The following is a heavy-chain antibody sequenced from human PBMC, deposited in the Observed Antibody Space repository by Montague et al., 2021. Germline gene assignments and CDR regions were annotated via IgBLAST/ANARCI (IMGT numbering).Heavy chain of an antibody. J-gene: IGHJ4*02. D-gene: IGHD6-13*01. CDR1: GGSISSFY. V-gene: IGHV4-59*12. CDR3: AREPVTAAGAVDY. Sequence: SETLSLTCTVSGGSISSFYWSWIRQPPEKGLELIAYIYYSGSAGGTTNYNPSLQGRVTMSVNTSKNQFSLNLTSVTAADTAVYYCAREPVTAAGAVDYWGPGTLVIVSS. CDR2: IYYSGSAGGTT.